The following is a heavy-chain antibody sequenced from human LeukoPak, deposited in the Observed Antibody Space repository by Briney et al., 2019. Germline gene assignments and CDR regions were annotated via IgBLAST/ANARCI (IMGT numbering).Heavy chain of an antibody. CDR3: ARGRGIVVVTVEDLYMDI. V-gene: IGHV4-39*01. J-gene: IGHJ6*03. D-gene: IGHD2-21*02. Sequence: PSETLSLTCSVSGGSISSPPFLWGWIRQPPGKGLEWIGSIFDNGDTDYNPSLKSRVTISIDMSKNQFSLKLSSVTAADTAVYYCARGRGIVVVTVEDLYMDIWGNGTTVTVSS. CDR1: GGSISSPPFL. CDR2: IFDNGDT.